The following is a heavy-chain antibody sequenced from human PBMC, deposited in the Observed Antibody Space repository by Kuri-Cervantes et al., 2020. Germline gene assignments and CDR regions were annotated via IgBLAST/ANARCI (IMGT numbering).Heavy chain of an antibody. CDR1: GYSISSGYY. J-gene: IGHJ5*02. CDR3: ARMADTNWFNP. D-gene: IGHD6-19*01. Sequence: SCTVSGYSISSGYYWSWIRQHPGKGLEWIGYIYYSGSTYYNPSLKSLVTISVDTSKNQFSLKLSSVTAADTAVYYCARMADTNWFNPWGQGTLVTVSS. CDR2: IYYSGST. V-gene: IGHV4-31*01.